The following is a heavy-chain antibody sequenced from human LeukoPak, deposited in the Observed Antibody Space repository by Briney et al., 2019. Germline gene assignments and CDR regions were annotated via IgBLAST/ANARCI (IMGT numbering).Heavy chain of an antibody. J-gene: IGHJ6*02. V-gene: IGHV3-21*01. Sequence: KAGGSLRLSCAASGFTFSSYAMSWVRQAPGKGLEWVSSISSSSSYIYYADSVKGRFTISRDNAKNSLYLQMNSLRAEDTAVYYCARVAYYYGSGGPPGYGMDVWGQGTTVTVSS. CDR3: ARVAYYYGSGGPPGYGMDV. CDR1: GFTFSSYA. D-gene: IGHD3-10*01. CDR2: ISSSSSYI.